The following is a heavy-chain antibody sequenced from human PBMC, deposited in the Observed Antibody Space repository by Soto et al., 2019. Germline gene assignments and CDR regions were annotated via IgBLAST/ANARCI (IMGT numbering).Heavy chain of an antibody. Sequence: PGGSLRLSCAASGFTFSDYYMSWIRQAPGKGLEWLSYISSAGKTIYYADSVKGRFTISRDNAKNSLSVQMNSLRAEDTAVYYCATLWFGEGNYWGQGTLVTVSS. CDR2: ISSAGKTI. CDR3: ATLWFGEGNY. CDR1: GFTFSDYY. J-gene: IGHJ4*02. D-gene: IGHD3-10*01. V-gene: IGHV3-11*04.